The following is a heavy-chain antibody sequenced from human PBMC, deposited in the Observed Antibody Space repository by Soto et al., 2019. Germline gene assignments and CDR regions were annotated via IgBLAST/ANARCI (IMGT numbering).Heavy chain of an antibody. CDR3: ARGIRIRSSSSWYHQDYYYYGMDV. CDR1: GGSISSRSYY. CDR2: IYYSGST. J-gene: IGHJ6*02. V-gene: IGHV4-39*07. Sequence: SETLSLTCTVSGGSISSRSYYWGWIRQPPGKGLEWIGSIYYSGSTNYNPSLKSRVTISVDKSKNQFSLKLSSVTAADTAVYYCARGIRIRSSSSWYHQDYYYYGMDVWGQGTTVTVSS. D-gene: IGHD6-13*01.